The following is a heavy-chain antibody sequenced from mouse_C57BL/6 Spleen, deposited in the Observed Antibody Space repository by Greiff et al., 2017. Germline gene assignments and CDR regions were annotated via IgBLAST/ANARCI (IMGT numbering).Heavy chain of an antibody. D-gene: IGHD1-1*01. CDR2: INPNNGGT. CDR1: GYTFTDYN. J-gene: IGHJ4*01. V-gene: IGHV1-18*01. CDR3: ATTVETPMDY. Sequence: EVKLMESGPELVKPGASVKIPCKASGYTFTDYNMDWVKQSHGKSLEWIGDINPNNGGTIYNQKFKGKATLTVDKSSSTAYMELRSLTSEDTAVYYCATTVETPMDYWGQGTSVTVSS.